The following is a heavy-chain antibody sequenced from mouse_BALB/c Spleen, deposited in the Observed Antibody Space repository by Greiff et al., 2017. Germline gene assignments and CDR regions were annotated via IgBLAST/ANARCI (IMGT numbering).Heavy chain of an antibody. D-gene: IGHD1-2*01. CDR1: GFSLTSYD. Sequence: QVQLQQSGPGLVAPSQSLSITCTVSGFSLTSYDISWIRQPPGKGLEWLGVIWTGGGTNYNSAFMSRLSISKDNSKSQVFLKMNSLQTDDTAIYYCVRETITTATFAYWGQGTLVTVSA. J-gene: IGHJ3*01. CDR2: IWTGGGT. CDR3: VRETITTATFAY. V-gene: IGHV2-9-2*01.